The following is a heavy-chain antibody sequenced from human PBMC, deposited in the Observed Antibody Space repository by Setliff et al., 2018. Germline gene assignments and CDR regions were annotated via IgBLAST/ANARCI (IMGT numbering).Heavy chain of an antibody. CDR2: MYTSGTT. CDR3: ARQPSSGAYYNPRPYYFDS. CDR1: GGSMSADYY. Sequence: SETLSLTCTVSGGSMSADYYWSWIRLPPGKGLEWIGYMYTSGTTEYNPSLNSRVTMSLDTSNNQFSLNLRSVTAADTAVYFCARQPSSGAYYNPRPYYFDSWGQGTLVTVSS. D-gene: IGHD3-10*01. J-gene: IGHJ4*02. V-gene: IGHV4-61*08.